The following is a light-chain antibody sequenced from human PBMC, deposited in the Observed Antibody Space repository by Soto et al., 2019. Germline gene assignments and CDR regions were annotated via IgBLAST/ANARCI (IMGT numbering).Light chain of an antibody. CDR3: QQYGSSPPLT. V-gene: IGKV3-20*01. CDR2: GAS. Sequence: EIVMTQSPATLSVSPGERATLSCRASQSVGSYLAWYQQKPGQAPGLLIYGASSRATGIPDRFSGSGSGTDFTLTISRLEPEDFAVYYCQQYGSSPPLTFGGGTKVDI. J-gene: IGKJ4*01. CDR1: QSVGSY.